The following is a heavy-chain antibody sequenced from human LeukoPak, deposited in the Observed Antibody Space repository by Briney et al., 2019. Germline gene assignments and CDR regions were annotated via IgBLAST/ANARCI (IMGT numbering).Heavy chain of an antibody. D-gene: IGHD3-22*01. V-gene: IGHV3-48*01. J-gene: IGHJ3*01. CDR1: EFTFSSYS. CDR2: ISSSSTTI. CDR3: ARDHHRRLYDSQARDTFDF. Sequence: GGSLRLSCAASEFTFSSYSMNWVRQAPGKGLEWVSYISSSSTTIYYADSVKGRFTISRDNAKNSLYLQMNSLRAEDTAVYYCARDHHRRLYDSQARDTFDFWGQGTMVTVSS.